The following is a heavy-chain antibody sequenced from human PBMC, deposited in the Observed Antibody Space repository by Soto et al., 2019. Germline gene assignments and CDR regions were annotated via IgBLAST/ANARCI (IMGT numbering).Heavy chain of an antibody. CDR3: AIRMYSTRWYYLDY. CDR2: ISAST. V-gene: IGHV3-23*01. Sequence: EMQLLESGGGLVQAGGSLRLSCAASGFTVSSYALNWVRQAPGKGLEWVSGISASTYYADSVKGRFTISRDTSKNTLYLRMISLRAEDTAIYFCAIRMYSTRWYYLDYWGQGTLVTVSS. D-gene: IGHD6-13*01. J-gene: IGHJ4*02. CDR1: GFTVSSYA.